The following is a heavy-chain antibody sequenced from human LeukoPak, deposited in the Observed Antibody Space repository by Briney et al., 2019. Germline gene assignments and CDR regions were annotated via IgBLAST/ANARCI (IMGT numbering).Heavy chain of an antibody. Sequence: ASVKVSCKASGYTFTSYAMHWVRQAPGQRLEWMGWINAGNGNTKYSQKFQGRVTITRDTSASTAYMELSSLRSEDTAVYYCARGQYCSSTSCYTRQFDPWGQGTLVTVSS. D-gene: IGHD2-2*02. J-gene: IGHJ5*02. CDR2: INAGNGNT. CDR3: ARGQYCSSTSCYTRQFDP. V-gene: IGHV1-3*01. CDR1: GYTFTSYA.